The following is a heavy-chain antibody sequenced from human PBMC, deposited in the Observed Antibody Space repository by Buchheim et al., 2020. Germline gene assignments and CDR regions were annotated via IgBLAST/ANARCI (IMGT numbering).Heavy chain of an antibody. CDR2: INPNSVCT. CDR3: ARGALNSSGFNWFDP. J-gene: IGHJ5*02. CDR1: GYTFTGYY. V-gene: IGHV1-2*04. Sequence: QVQLVQSGAEVKKPGASVKVSCKASGYTFTGYYMHWVRQAPGQGLEWMGWINPNSVCTNYAQTFQGWVTMTRDTSISTAYMELSRLRSDETAVYYCARGALNSSGFNWFDPWGQGTL. D-gene: IGHD6-19*01.